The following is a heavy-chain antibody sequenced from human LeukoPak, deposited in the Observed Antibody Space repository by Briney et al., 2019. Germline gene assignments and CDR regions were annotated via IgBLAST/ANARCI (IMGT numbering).Heavy chain of an antibody. CDR3: ARAGYDILTGYLYYFDY. Sequence: GESLKISCKGSGYRFTSYWIGWVRQMPGKGLEWMGIIYPGHSDTRYSPSFQGQVTISADESISTAYLQWSSLKASDTAMYYCARAGYDILTGYLYYFDYWGQGTLVTVSS. CDR2: IYPGHSDT. J-gene: IGHJ4*02. V-gene: IGHV5-51*01. D-gene: IGHD3-9*01. CDR1: GYRFTSYW.